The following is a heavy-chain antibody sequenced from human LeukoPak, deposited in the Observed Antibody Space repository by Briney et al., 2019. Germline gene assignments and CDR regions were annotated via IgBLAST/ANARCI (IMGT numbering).Heavy chain of an antibody. J-gene: IGHJ4*02. Sequence: PGGSLRLSCAASGFTFSSYGMHWVRQAPGKGLEWVAVISYDGSNKYYADSVKGRFTISRDNSKNTLYLQMNSLRAEDTAVYYCAKVATARPFDYWGQGTLVTASS. V-gene: IGHV3-30*18. D-gene: IGHD5-12*01. CDR2: ISYDGSNK. CDR3: AKVATARPFDY. CDR1: GFTFSSYG.